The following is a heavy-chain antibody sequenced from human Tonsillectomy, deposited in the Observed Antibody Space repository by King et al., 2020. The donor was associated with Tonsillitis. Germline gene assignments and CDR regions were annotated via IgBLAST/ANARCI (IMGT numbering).Heavy chain of an antibody. D-gene: IGHD7-27*01. J-gene: IGHJ4*02. CDR2: IRNKAYSFTT. Sequence: VQLVESGGGLVQPGRSLRLSCAASGFTFSDHYMDWVRQAPGKGLEWVGRIRNKAYSFTTEYAASVKGRFTISRDDSKNSLSLQMNSLKTEDTAVYFCALTGDGSYVDYWGQGTLVTVSA. CDR3: ALTGDGSYVDY. CDR1: GFTFSDHY. V-gene: IGHV3-72*01.